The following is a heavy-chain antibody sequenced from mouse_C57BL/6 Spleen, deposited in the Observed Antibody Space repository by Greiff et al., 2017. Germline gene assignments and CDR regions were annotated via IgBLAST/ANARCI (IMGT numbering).Heavy chain of an antibody. D-gene: IGHD1-1*01. V-gene: IGHV1-50*01. CDR1: GYTFTSYW. Sequence: QVHVKQPGAELVKPGASVKLSCKASGYTFTSYWMQWVKQRPGQGLEWIGEIDPSDSYTNYNQKFKGKATLTVDTSSSTAYMQLSSLTSEDSAVYYCAKRGLLRGFDYWGQGTTLTVSS. J-gene: IGHJ2*01. CDR3: AKRGLLRGFDY. CDR2: IDPSDSYT.